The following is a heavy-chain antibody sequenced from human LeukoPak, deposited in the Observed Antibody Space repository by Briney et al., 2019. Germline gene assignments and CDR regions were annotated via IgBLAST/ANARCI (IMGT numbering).Heavy chain of an antibody. CDR1: GGSISSSSYY. CDR2: FYYSGSK. D-gene: IGHD3-22*01. CDR3: ARTAENSSGYYVYYFDY. J-gene: IGHJ4*02. Sequence: SETLSLTCTVSGGSISSSSYYWGWIRQPPGKGLEWIGTFYYSGSKYYKPSLKSRVTISVDTSKNQFSLKLSSVTAADTAVYYCARTAENSSGYYVYYFDYWGQGTLVTVSP. V-gene: IGHV4-39*01.